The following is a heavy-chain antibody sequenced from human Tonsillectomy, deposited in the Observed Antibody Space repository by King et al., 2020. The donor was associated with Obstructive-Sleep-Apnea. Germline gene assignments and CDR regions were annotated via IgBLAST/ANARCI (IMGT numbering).Heavy chain of an antibody. V-gene: IGHV4-61*01. J-gene: IGHJ4*02. CDR1: GVSVSSTRYY. CDR3: ARDLGGNYYGGADY. CDR2: IYYSGNY. Sequence: VQLQESGPGLVKPAETLSLTCTVSGVSVSSTRYYWSWIRQPPGKGLEWIGYIYYSGNYNYNPSLSSRVTMSLDKSKNQFSLQLTSVTAADTAVYYCARDLGGNYYGGADYWGQGTLVTVSS. D-gene: IGHD1-26*01.